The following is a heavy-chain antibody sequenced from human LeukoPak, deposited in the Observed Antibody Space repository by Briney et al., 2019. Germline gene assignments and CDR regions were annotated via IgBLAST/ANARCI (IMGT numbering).Heavy chain of an antibody. J-gene: IGHJ4*02. D-gene: IGHD2-15*01. Sequence: GGSLRHSYAPCGFTLRNYSIRGLGQAPGKGLEWVANIKTDGSEKDYIESVKGRFTISRDNTKNSLYLQMNSLRAEDTAVYYCARDWWYYRAFSNDCWGQGTLVTVSS. CDR2: IKTDGSEK. V-gene: IGHV3-7*05. CDR1: GFTLRNYS. CDR3: ARDWWYYRAFSNDC.